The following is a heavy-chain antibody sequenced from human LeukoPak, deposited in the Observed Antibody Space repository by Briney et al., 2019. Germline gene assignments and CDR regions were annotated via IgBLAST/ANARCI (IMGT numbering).Heavy chain of an antibody. CDR3: AKEARYATSWVDY. J-gene: IGHJ4*02. CDR2: ISYDGSNK. D-gene: IGHD2-2*01. Sequence: GGSLRLSCAASGFTFSSYAMHWVRQAPGKGLEWVAVISYDGSNKYYADSVKGRFTISRDNSKNTLFLQMSSLRAEDTAVYYCAKEARYATSWVDYWGQGTLVTVSS. V-gene: IGHV3-30-3*01. CDR1: GFTFSSYA.